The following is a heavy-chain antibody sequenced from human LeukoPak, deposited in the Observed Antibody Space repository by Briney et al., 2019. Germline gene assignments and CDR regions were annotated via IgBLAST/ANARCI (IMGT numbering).Heavy chain of an antibody. CDR1: GFTFSSYA. V-gene: IGHV4-39*01. Sequence: GSLRLSCAASGFTFSSYAMSWIRQPPGKGLEWIGSIYYSGSTYYNPSLKSRVTISVDTSKNQFSLKLSSVTAADTAVYYCARPTGYSSGWYYFDYWGQGTLVTVSS. D-gene: IGHD6-19*01. J-gene: IGHJ4*02. CDR3: ARPTGYSSGWYYFDY. CDR2: IYYSGST.